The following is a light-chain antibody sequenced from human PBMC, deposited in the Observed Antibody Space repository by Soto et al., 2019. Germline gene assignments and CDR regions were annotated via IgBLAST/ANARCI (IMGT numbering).Light chain of an antibody. CDR2: DVR. CDR1: SSDVGGYNF. J-gene: IGLJ2*01. V-gene: IGLV2-14*03. Sequence: QSVLTQPASVSGYPGQSITISCTGTSSDVGGYNFVSWYQQHPGKAPKFIIYDVRNRPSGVSNRFSGSRSGNTASLTISGLQAEDEADYYCSSYTSSSTVIFGGGTKLTVL. CDR3: SSYTSSSTVI.